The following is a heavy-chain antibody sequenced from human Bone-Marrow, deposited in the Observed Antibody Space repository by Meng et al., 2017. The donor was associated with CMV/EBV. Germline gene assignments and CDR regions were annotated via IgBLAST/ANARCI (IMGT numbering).Heavy chain of an antibody. CDR2: INWNGGST. D-gene: IGHD3-3*01. CDR3: LRDYDFWSRGGY. CDR1: GFTFDDYG. V-gene: IGHV3-20*01. J-gene: IGHJ4*02. Sequence: GGSLRLSCAASGFTFDDYGMRWVRQAPGKGLEWVSGINWNGGSTGYADSVKGRFTISRDNAKNSLYLQMNSLRVEDTALYHCLRDYDFWSRGGYWGQGTLVTVSS.